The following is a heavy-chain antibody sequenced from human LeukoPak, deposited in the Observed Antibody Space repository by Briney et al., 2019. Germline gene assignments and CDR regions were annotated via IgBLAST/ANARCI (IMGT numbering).Heavy chain of an antibody. CDR2: IYSSGST. J-gene: IGHJ4*02. Sequence: SETLSLTCTVSGGSIKSYYWSWIRQPAGKGLEWIGRIYSSGSTNYNPSLKSRVSMSVDTSKNQFSLKLTSVTAADTAVYYCARGGKATVVTMWGQGILVTVSS. D-gene: IGHD4-23*01. V-gene: IGHV4-4*07. CDR3: ARGGKATVVTM. CDR1: GGSIKSYY.